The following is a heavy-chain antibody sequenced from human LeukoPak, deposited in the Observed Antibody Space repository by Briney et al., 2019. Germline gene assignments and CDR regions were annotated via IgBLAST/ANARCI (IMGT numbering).Heavy chain of an antibody. CDR1: GGPLNGHY. CDR3: ATTMTISSYYFDS. J-gene: IGHJ4*02. D-gene: IGHD4-17*01. Sequence: PSETLSLTCAVTGGPLNGHYLTWIRQPPGKGLEWIGEINHSGRTTYNPSLKSRVSMSLDTSNNQFSLRLTSVTAADTSIYYCATTMTISSYYFDSWGQGTLVVVSS. V-gene: IGHV4-34*01. CDR2: INHSGRT.